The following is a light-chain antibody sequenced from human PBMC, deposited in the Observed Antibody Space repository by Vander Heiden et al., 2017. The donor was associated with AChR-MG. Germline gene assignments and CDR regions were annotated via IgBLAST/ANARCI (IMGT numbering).Light chain of an antibody. CDR2: QDS. CDR1: KLGEND. J-gene: IGLJ2*01. V-gene: IGLV3-1*01. CDR3: QAWNSSTVV. Sequence: SYELTQQPSVSVSPGQTASITCSGDKLGENDACWYQQKPGQSPVLVIYQDSNRPSGVPERFSGSNSGNTATLTISGTQAMDESHYDCQAWNSSTVVFGGGNKLTVL.